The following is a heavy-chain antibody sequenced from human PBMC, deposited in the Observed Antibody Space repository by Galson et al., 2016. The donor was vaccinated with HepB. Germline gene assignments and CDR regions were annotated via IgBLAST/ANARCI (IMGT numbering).Heavy chain of an antibody. CDR3: ARAWAEMSTIGGEDYYFDY. CDR2: ISYHGSNK. J-gene: IGHJ4*02. D-gene: IGHD5/OR15-5a*01. Sequence: SLRLSCAASGFTFRTYAMHWVRQAPGKGLEWVAVISYHGSNKYYADSVKGRFTISRDNSKNTLFLQMNSLRADDTAVYYCARAWAEMSTIGGEDYYFDYWGQGTLVTVSS. CDR1: GFTFRTYA. V-gene: IGHV3-30*04.